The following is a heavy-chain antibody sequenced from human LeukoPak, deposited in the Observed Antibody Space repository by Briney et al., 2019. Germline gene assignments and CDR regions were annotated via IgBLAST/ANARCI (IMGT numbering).Heavy chain of an antibody. J-gene: IGHJ2*01. CDR3: ARDGLGILWVQGYFDL. D-gene: IGHD7-27*01. CDR2: INAGTGST. Sequence: GASVKVSCKASGYTFTNYAMHWVRQAPGQRLEWMGWINAGTGSTQYSQKFQGRVTITRDTSASTAYMELNSLRSEDTAVYYCARDGLGILWVQGYFDLWGRGTLVTVSS. V-gene: IGHV1-3*01. CDR1: GYTFTNYA.